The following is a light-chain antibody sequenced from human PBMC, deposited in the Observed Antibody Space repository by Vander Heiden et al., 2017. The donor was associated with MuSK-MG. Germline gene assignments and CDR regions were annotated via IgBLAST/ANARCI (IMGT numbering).Light chain of an antibody. CDR1: QSVNSNF. CDR3: QQDSNSPGT. V-gene: IGKV3-20*01. Sequence: EIVLTQSPGTLSLSPGETATLSCRASQSVNSNFLAWYQHKPGQAPRLLIFDASRRAIDIPDRFSGSGSGTDFTLTITRLEPEDFAVYYCQQDSNSPGTFGQGTKVQVK. CDR2: DAS. J-gene: IGKJ1*01.